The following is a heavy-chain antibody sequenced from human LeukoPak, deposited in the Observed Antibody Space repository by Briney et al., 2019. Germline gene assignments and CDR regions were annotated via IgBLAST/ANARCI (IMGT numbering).Heavy chain of an antibody. CDR1: GGTFSSYA. CDR2: IIPIFGTA. CDR3: ARRTGDNNWDY. V-gene: IGHV1-69*05. J-gene: IGHJ4*02. Sequence: ASVKVFCKASGGTFSSYAISWVRQAPGQGLEWMGGIIPIFGTANYAQKFQGRVTITTDESTSTAYMELSSLRSEDTAVYYCARRTGDNNWDYWGQGTLVTVSS. D-gene: IGHD7-27*01.